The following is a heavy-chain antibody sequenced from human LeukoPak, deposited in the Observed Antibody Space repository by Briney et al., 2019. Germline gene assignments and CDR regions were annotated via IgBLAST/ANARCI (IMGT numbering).Heavy chain of an antibody. CDR3: AHSPSYPPYYFDC. V-gene: IGHV2-5*01. D-gene: IGHD2-2*01. CDR1: GFSLSATGVG. J-gene: IGHJ4*02. Sequence: SGPMLVKPTQTLTLTCTFSGFSLSATGVGVGWIRQPPGKALEWLALIFWNDDKFYSLSLKSRLTITKGTSKNQVVLTLTDMGPLDTATYYCAHSPSYPPYYFDCWGQGTLVPVSS. CDR2: IFWNDDK.